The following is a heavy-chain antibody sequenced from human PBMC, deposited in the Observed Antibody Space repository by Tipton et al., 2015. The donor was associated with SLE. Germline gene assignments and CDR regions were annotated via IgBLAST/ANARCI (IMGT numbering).Heavy chain of an antibody. J-gene: IGHJ4*02. CDR2: IYTHGGA. CDR3: ATLGYDILTGYYPS. D-gene: IGHD3-9*01. V-gene: IGHV4-61*09. Sequence: LRLSCTVSGGSISTNNYYWSWIRQPAGKGLEWIGHIYTHGGASYNSTLKSRLTISVDTSKNQFSLKLSSVTAADTAVYYCATLGYDILTGYYPSWGQGTLVTVSS. CDR1: GGSISTNNYY.